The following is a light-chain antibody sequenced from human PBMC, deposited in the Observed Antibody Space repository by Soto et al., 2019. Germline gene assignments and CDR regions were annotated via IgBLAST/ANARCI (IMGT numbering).Light chain of an antibody. CDR2: LDSDGAH. CDR1: SGHSSYA. Sequence: QAVVTQSPSASASLGASVKLTCTLSSGHSSYAIAWHQQQPEKGPRFLMKLDSDGAHTKGDGIPDRFSGSSSGTERYLTISSLQSEDEADYYCQTWGSGMQVVFGGGTKVTVL. J-gene: IGLJ2*01. CDR3: QTWGSGMQVV. V-gene: IGLV4-69*01.